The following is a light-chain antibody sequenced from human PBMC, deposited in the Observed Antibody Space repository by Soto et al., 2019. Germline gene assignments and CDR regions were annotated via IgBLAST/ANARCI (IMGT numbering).Light chain of an antibody. V-gene: IGKV1-39*01. Sequence: DIQMTQSPSSLSASVGDRVTITCRASQSISTYLNWYQVKPGKAPKLLICAASSLQSGVPSRFSGSGSGTDFTLTISSLQPEDFATYYCQQSYSIPRFGQGTKVEI. CDR2: AAS. CDR1: QSISTY. CDR3: QQSYSIPR. J-gene: IGKJ1*01.